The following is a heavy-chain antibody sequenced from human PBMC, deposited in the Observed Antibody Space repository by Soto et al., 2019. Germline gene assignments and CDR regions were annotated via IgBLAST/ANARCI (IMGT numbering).Heavy chain of an antibody. V-gene: IGHV4-30-2*01. CDR1: GGSISSGGYS. CDR2: IYHSGST. D-gene: IGHD5-12*01. CDR3: ARVSRATSYFDS. Sequence: PSETLSLTCAVSGGSISSGGYSWSWIRQPPGKGLEWIGYIYHSGSTYYNPSLKSRVTISVDRSKNQFSLKLSSVTAADTAVYYCARVSRATSYFDSWGQGTLVTVSS. J-gene: IGHJ4*02.